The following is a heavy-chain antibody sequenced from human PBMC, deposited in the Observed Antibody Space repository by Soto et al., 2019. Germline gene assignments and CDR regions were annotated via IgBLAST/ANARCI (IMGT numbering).Heavy chain of an antibody. J-gene: IGHJ4*02. CDR1: GFTFSIYA. CDR2: ISGSGGST. CDR3: ANPEISVGGGTAPDY. D-gene: IGHD3-10*01. Sequence: GGSLRLSCAASGFTFSIYAMNWVRQAPGKGLEWVSAISGSGGSTYYADSVKGRFTISRDNSKNTLYLQMNSLRAEDTAVYYCANPEISVGGGTAPDYWGQGPLAPVSS. V-gene: IGHV3-23*01.